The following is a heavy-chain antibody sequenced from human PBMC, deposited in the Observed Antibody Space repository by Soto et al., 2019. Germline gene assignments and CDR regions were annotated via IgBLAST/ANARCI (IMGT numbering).Heavy chain of an antibody. D-gene: IGHD2-15*01. CDR2: IIPILGIA. J-gene: IGHJ6*03. V-gene: IGHV1-69*08. Sequence: QVQLVQSGAEVKKPGSSVKVSCKASGGTFSSYTISWVRQAPGQGLEWMGRIIPILGIANYAQKFQGRVTITADKSTSTAYMELSSLKSEDTAVYYCAREVCGGGSCTPIVYYYYHMDVWGKGTTVTVSS. CDR3: AREVCGGGSCTPIVYYYYHMDV. CDR1: GGTFSSYT.